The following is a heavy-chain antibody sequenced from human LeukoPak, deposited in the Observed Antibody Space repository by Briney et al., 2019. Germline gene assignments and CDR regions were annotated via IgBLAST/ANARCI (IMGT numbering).Heavy chain of an antibody. D-gene: IGHD4-17*01. CDR1: GDSVSSNSVS. Sequence: SQTLSLTCVISGDSVSSNSVSWNWIRQSPSRGLEWLGRTYYRSKWFDEYAVSVKSRITINPDTTKNHVSLQLNSVTPEDTAVYYCAREPSRGELDYWSQGVLVTVSS. V-gene: IGHV6-1*01. J-gene: IGHJ4*02. CDR3: AREPSRGELDY. CDR2: TYYRSKWFD.